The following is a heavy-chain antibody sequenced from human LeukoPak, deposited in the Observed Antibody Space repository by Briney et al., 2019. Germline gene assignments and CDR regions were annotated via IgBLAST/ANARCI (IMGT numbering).Heavy chain of an antibody. V-gene: IGHV4-31*03. D-gene: IGHD4-4*01. CDR1: GGSISSGGYY. Sequence: SETLSLTCTVSGGSISSGGYYWSWIRQHPGKGLEWIGYIYYSGSTYYNPSLKSRVTISVDTSKNQFSLKLSSVTAADTAVYYCARVTGYSNYAPSDYWGQGTLVTVSS. J-gene: IGHJ4*02. CDR3: ARVTGYSNYAPSDY. CDR2: IYYSGST.